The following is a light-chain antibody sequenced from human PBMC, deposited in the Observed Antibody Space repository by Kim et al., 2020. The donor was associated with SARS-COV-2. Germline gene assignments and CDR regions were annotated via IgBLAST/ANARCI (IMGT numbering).Light chain of an antibody. J-gene: IGKJ4*01. CDR2: KAS. CDR1: QSISSW. Sequence: DIQMTQSPPTLSASVGDRVTITCRASQSISSWLAWYQQKPGKAPNLLIHKASSLESGVPSRFSGSGSGTEFTLTISSLQPDDFATYCCQQYNSSPVTFGGGTKVDIK. CDR3: QQYNSSPVT. V-gene: IGKV1-5*03.